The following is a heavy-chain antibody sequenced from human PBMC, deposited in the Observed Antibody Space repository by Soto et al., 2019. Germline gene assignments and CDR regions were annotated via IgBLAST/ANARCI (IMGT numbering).Heavy chain of an antibody. D-gene: IGHD5-18*01. Sequence: ASVKVSCKASGYTFTSYYMHWVRQAPGQGLEWMGIINPSGGSTSYAQKFQGRVTMTRDTSTSTVYMELSSLRSEDTAVYYCASVRGYSYGHDAFEIWGQGTMVTVSS. J-gene: IGHJ3*02. CDR2: INPSGGST. CDR3: ASVRGYSYGHDAFEI. V-gene: IGHV1-46*01. CDR1: GYTFTSYY.